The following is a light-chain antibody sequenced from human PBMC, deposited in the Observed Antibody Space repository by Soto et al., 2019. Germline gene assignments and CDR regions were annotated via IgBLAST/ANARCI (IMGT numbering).Light chain of an antibody. CDR1: QDISNF. CDR3: QQYDNLPPFT. V-gene: IGKV1-33*01. J-gene: IGKJ3*01. Sequence: DIQMTQSPSSLSASVGDRVTITCQASQDISNFLNWYQQKPGTAPKLLIYDASNLETGVPSRFSGSASGTDFTFTISSLQPEDIATYYCQQYDNLPPFTFGPGTKVDIK. CDR2: DAS.